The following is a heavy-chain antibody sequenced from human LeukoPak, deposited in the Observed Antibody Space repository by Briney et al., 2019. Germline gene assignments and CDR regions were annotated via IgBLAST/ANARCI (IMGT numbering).Heavy chain of an antibody. D-gene: IGHD3-10*02. Sequence: GGSLRLSCAASGFTFSSYAMSWVRQAPGKGLEWVSYISSSSSTVYYADSVKGRFTISRDNAKNSLYLQMNSLRAEDTAVYYCARDEGMFSFDYWGQGTLVTVSS. V-gene: IGHV3-48*04. CDR2: ISSSSSTV. CDR3: ARDEGMFSFDY. J-gene: IGHJ4*02. CDR1: GFTFSSYA.